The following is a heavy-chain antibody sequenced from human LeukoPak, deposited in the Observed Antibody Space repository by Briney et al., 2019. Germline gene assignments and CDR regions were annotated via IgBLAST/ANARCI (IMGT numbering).Heavy chain of an antibody. CDR1: GFTFSSYE. CDR2: ISSSGRTI. V-gene: IGHV3-48*03. J-gene: IGHJ5*02. Sequence: PGGSLRLSCAASGFTFSSYEMNWVRPALGKGREGVSYISSSGRTIYYADSVKGRFTISRDNAKNSLYLQMNSLRAEDTAVYYCARMGSSANWFDPWGQGTLVTVSS. CDR3: ARMGSSANWFDP. D-gene: IGHD3-16*01.